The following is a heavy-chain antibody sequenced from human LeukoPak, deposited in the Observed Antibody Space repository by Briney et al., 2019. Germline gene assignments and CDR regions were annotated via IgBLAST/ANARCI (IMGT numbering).Heavy chain of an antibody. V-gene: IGHV3-7*01. J-gene: IGHJ4*02. CDR3: VRDAETYDWSGGYFDY. Sequence: GGSVRLSCAAAGFTLNNYRMSWVRQAPGKGLEWVANIKKDGSEKNYVDSVKGRFTISRDNAKNSLYLQMNSLRAEDTAVYYCVRDAETYDWSGGYFDYWGQGTLVTVSS. CDR2: IKKDGSEK. D-gene: IGHD3-3*01. CDR1: GFTLNNYR.